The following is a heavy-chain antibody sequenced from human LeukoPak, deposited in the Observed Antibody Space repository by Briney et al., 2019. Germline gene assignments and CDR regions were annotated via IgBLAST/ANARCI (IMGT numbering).Heavy chain of an antibody. J-gene: IGHJ4*02. V-gene: IGHV4-39*01. Sequence: SETLSLTCTVSGGSISSSSYYWGWLRQPPGKGLEWIGGIYSSGSTYYNPSLKSRVTISVNTSKNQFSLKLSPVTAADTAVYYCARIVVADFDYWGQGTLVTVSS. D-gene: IGHD3-22*01. CDR1: GGSISSSSYY. CDR3: ARIVVADFDY. CDR2: IYSSGST.